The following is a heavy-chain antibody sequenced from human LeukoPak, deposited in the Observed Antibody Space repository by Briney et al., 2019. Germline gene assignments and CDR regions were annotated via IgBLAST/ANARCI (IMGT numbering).Heavy chain of an antibody. CDR1: GGSISSYY. CDR3: ARHGIGSRDAFDI. CDR2: IYYSGST. D-gene: IGHD1-26*01. V-gene: IGHV4-59*04. Sequence: SETLSLTCTVSGGSISSYYWSWIRQPPGKGLEWIGNIYYSGSTYYNPSLKSRVTISVDTSKNQFSLKLSSVTAADTAVYYCARHGIGSRDAFDIWGQGTMVTVSS. J-gene: IGHJ3*02.